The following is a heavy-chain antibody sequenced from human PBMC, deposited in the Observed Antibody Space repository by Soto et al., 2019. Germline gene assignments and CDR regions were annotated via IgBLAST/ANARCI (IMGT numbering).Heavy chain of an antibody. CDR1: GGTFSSYA. Sequence: QVQLVQSGAEVKKPGSSVKVSCKASGGTFSSYAISWVRQAPGQGLEWMGGIIPIFGTANYAQKFQGRVTITADEPPSTAYMELSSLISQDTAPYYCTRDRPYGHYDASYFAPCGQGTLLTVSS. CDR2: IIPIFGTA. CDR3: TRDRPYGHYDASYFAP. D-gene: IGHD4-17*01. V-gene: IGHV1-69*12. J-gene: IGHJ5*02.